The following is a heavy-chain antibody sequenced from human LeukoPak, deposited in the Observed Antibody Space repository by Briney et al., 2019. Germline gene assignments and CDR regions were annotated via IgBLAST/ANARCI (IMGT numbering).Heavy chain of an antibody. D-gene: IGHD2-2*01. J-gene: IGHJ4*02. CDR1: GGSMNQYY. V-gene: IGHV4-34*01. CDR2: INHSGST. Sequence: SETLSLTCTVSGGSMNQYYWSWIRQPPGKGLEWIGEINHSGSTNYNPSLKSRVTISVDTSKNQFSLKLSSVTAADTAVYYCARGRDIVVVPANYFDYWGQGTLVTVSS. CDR3: ARGRDIVVVPANYFDY.